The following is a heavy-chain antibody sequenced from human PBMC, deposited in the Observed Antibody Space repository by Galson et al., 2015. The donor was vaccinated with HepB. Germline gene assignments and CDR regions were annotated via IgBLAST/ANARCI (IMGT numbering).Heavy chain of an antibody. CDR3: AKDKGAIHKWGISGGYDFS. CDR2: ISGSGGST. J-gene: IGHJ4*02. CDR1: GFTFSSYA. V-gene: IGHV3-23*01. D-gene: IGHD3/OR15-3a*01. Sequence: SLRLSCAASGFTFSSYAMSWVRQAPGKGLEWVSAISGSGGSTYYADSVKGRFTISRDNSKNTLYLQMNSLRAEDTAVYYCAKDKGAIHKWGISGGYDFSGGQGTLVTVSS.